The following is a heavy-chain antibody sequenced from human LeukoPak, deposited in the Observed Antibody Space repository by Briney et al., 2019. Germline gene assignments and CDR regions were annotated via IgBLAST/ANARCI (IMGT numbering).Heavy chain of an antibody. CDR2: ISSSSSYI. J-gene: IGHJ4*02. CDR1: GFTFSSYS. CDR3: ARGVMATTKRGTFSDY. V-gene: IGHV3-21*01. Sequence: PGWSLRLSCAASGFTFSSYSMNWVRQAPGKGLEWVSSISSSSSYIYYADSVKGRFTISRDNAKNSLYLQMNSLRAEDTAVYYCARGVMATTKRGTFSDYWGQGTLVTVSS. D-gene: IGHD5-24*01.